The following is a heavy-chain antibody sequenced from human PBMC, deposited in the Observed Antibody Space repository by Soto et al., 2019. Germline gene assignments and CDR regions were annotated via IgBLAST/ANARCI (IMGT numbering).Heavy chain of an antibody. CDR1: GFTFSDHY. V-gene: IGHV3-72*01. CDR2: SRNKAKSYTT. CDR3: SRVKGG. D-gene: IGHD1-26*01. Sequence: EEQLVESGGGLVQPGGSLTLSCAVSGFTFSDHYMEWVRQAPGKGLEWVARSRNKAKSYTTDYAASVKGRFTVSRDLSMNSLYLQMNNLNSEDTAIYYCSRVKGGWGQGTLVTVSS. J-gene: IGHJ4*02.